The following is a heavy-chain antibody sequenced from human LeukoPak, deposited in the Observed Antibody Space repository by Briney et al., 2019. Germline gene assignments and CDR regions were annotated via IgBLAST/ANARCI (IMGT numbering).Heavy chain of an antibody. D-gene: IGHD2-2*01. CDR2: ISASGGTT. CDR1: GFTFSSYA. J-gene: IGHJ5*02. V-gene: IGHV3-23*01. CDR3: AKEPREYCSSTSCPNWIDP. Sequence: GGSLRLSCAASGFTFSSYAMSWVRQAPGKGLQWVSAISASGGTTYYADSVKGRFTISRDNSKNTLYLQMSSLRAEDTAVYYCAKEPREYCSSTSCPNWIDPWGQGTLVTVSS.